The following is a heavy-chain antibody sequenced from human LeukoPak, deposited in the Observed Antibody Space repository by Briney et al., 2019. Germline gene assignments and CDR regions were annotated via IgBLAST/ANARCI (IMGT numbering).Heavy chain of an antibody. D-gene: IGHD3-9*01. Sequence: ASVKVSCKASGYTFTRYGISWVRQAPGQGLEWMGWISAYNGNTNYAQKLQGRVTVTTDTSTSTAYMELSSLRPEDTAVYYCARVLRYFDWLPWGQGTLVTVSS. CDR2: ISAYNGNT. V-gene: IGHV1-18*01. J-gene: IGHJ5*02. CDR3: ARVLRYFDWLP. CDR1: GYTFTRYG.